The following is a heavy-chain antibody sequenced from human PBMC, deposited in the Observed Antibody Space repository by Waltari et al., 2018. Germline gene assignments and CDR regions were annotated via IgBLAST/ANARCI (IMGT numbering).Heavy chain of an antibody. Sequence: QGQLVQAGAEGKKPGASVKISCKAAGYTFNSYDINWVRHATGQGLEWMGSMNPRRGKTGDVPKFQGRATMTRKPSISRVYMELSSLRYEATDVYYCARVGITIFAVVIPGFDYWGQGTLVTVSS. J-gene: IGHJ4*02. D-gene: IGHD3-3*01. CDR3: ARVGITIFAVVIPGFDY. CDR2: MNPRRGKT. CDR1: GYTFNSYD. V-gene: IGHV1-8*01.